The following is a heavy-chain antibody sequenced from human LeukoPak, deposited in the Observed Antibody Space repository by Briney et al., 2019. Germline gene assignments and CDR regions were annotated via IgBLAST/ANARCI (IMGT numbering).Heavy chain of an antibody. CDR1: GFTFSSYG. J-gene: IGHJ6*03. V-gene: IGHV3-33*06. CDR3: AKGNGGYYYYMDV. Sequence: PGRSLRLSCATSGFTFSSYGMHWVRQAPGKGRDWVAVIWYDGNNEYYADSVKGRFTISRDNSKNTLYLQMNSLRAEDTAVYYCAKGNGGYYYYMDVWGKGTTVTVSS. D-gene: IGHD1-1*01. CDR2: IWYDGNNE.